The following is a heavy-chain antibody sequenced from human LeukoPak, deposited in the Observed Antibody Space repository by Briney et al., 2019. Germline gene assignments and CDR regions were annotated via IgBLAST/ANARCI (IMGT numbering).Heavy chain of an antibody. CDR2: IKPGGSEK. CDR1: GFTFSSYW. Sequence: GGSLRLSCAASGFTFSSYWTTWVRQGPGKGLEWVANIKPGGSEKYYVDSVKGRFTISRDNAKNSLYLQMNSLRAEDTAVYYCATFRLLGTWGQGTMVTVSS. J-gene: IGHJ3*01. CDR3: ATFRLLGT. V-gene: IGHV3-7*03. D-gene: IGHD3-16*01.